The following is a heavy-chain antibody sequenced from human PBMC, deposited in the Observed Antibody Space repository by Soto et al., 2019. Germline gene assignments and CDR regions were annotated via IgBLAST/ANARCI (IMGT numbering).Heavy chain of an antibody. V-gene: IGHV3-7*01. CDR3: ARVMIINSRSVFDF. J-gene: IGHJ4*01. CDR2: LNQDGSDK. Sequence: LRLSCAASGFTFSSYWMSWVRQAPGKGLEFVANLNQDGSDKYYGDSVKGRFTISRDNAKNSLYVQMNSLRVEDTAVYYCARVMIINSRSVFDFWGHGTLVTVSS. D-gene: IGHD1-1*01. CDR1: GFTFSSYW.